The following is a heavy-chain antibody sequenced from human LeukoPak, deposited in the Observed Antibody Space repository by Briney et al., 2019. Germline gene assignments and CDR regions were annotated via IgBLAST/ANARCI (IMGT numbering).Heavy chain of an antibody. Sequence: GGSLRLSCAAPGFTFSSYAMSWVRQAPGKGLEWVSAISGSGGSTYYADSVKGRFTISRDNSKNTLYLQMNSLRAEDTAVYYCAKSYDSSGSYDYWGQGTLVTVSS. V-gene: IGHV3-23*01. CDR1: GFTFSSYA. J-gene: IGHJ4*02. CDR3: AKSYDSSGSYDY. D-gene: IGHD3-22*01. CDR2: ISGSGGST.